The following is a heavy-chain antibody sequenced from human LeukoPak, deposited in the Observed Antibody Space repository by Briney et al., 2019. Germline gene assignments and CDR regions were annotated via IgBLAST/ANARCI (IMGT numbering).Heavy chain of an antibody. V-gene: IGHV3-30-3*01. CDR1: GFTFSSYA. CDR3: ARDQPYYYGMDV. CDR2: ISYDGSKK. J-gene: IGHJ6*02. Sequence: PGGSLRLSCAASGFTFSSYAMHWVRQAPGKGLEWVAVISYDGSKKYYADSVKGRFTISRDNSKNTLYLQMNSLRAEDTAVYYCARDQPYYYGMDVWGQGTTVTVSS.